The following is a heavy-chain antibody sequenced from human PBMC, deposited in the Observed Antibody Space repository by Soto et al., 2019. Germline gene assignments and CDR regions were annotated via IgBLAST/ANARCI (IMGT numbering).Heavy chain of an antibody. CDR2: INAGNGNT. Sequence: GASVKVSCKASGYTFTSYAMHWVRQAPGPRLEWMGWINAGNGNTKYSQKLQGRVTITRDTSASTAYMELSSLRSEDTAVYYCARNYWVLRNYGMDVWGQGTTVTVSS. V-gene: IGHV1-3*01. CDR1: GYTFTSYA. CDR3: ARNYWVLRNYGMDV. J-gene: IGHJ6*02. D-gene: IGHD1-7*01.